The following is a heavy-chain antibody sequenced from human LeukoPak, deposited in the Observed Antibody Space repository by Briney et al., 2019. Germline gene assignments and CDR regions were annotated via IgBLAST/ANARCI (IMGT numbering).Heavy chain of an antibody. Sequence: SETLSLTCAVYGGSFSGYYWSWIRQPPGKGLEWIGEINHSGSTNYNPSLKSQVTISVDTSKNQFSLKLSSVTAADTAVYYCARGLPIVVVPAAIDGMDVWGQGTTVTVSS. J-gene: IGHJ6*02. V-gene: IGHV4-34*01. CDR1: GGSFSGYY. CDR2: INHSGST. CDR3: ARGLPIVVVPAAIDGMDV. D-gene: IGHD2-2*01.